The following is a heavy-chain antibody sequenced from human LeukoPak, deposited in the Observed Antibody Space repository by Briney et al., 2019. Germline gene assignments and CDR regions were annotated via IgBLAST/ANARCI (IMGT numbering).Heavy chain of an antibody. J-gene: IGHJ4*02. CDR3: ARDRGTWNDDGFDY. D-gene: IGHD1-1*01. CDR1: GYSISSGYH. V-gene: IGHV4-38-2*02. Sequence: PSETLSLTCTVSGYSISSGYHWGWIRPPPGKGLEWIGSIYHSGSTYYNPSLKSRVTISVDTPKNQFSLKLSSVTAADTAVYYCARDRGTWNDDGFDYWGQGTLVTVSS. CDR2: IYHSGST.